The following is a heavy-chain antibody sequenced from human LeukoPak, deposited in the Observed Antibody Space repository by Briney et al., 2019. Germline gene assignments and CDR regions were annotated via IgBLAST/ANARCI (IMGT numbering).Heavy chain of an antibody. Sequence: SVKVSCKASGGTFSSYAISWVRQAPGQGLEWMGRIIPILGIANYAQKFQGRVTITADKSTSTAYMELSSLRSEDTAVYYCASGAVCSSTSCYRSNYYGMDVWGQGPTVTVSS. CDR2: IIPILGIA. J-gene: IGHJ6*02. CDR1: GGTFSSYA. D-gene: IGHD2-2*02. CDR3: ASGAVCSSTSCYRSNYYGMDV. V-gene: IGHV1-69*04.